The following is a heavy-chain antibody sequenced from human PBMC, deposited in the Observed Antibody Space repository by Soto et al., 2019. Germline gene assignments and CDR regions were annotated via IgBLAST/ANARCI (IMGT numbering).Heavy chain of an antibody. Sequence: QVQLQESGPGLVKPSQTLSLTCTVSGGSISSGDYYWSWIRQPPGKGLEWIGYIYYSGSTYYNPSLKSRVTISVDTSKSQFSLKLSSVTAADTAVYYCGRDSSSWLLGSYFDFWGQGTLFTVSS. D-gene: IGHD6-13*01. CDR2: IYYSGST. CDR3: GRDSSSWLLGSYFDF. V-gene: IGHV4-30-4*01. J-gene: IGHJ4*02. CDR1: GGSISSGDYY.